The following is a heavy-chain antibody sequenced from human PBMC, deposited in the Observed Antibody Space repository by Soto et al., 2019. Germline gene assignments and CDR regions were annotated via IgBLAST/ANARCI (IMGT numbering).Heavy chain of an antibody. CDR1: GFTFSSYG. D-gene: IGHD3-22*01. Sequence: QVQLVESGGGVVQPGRSLRLYCAASGFTFSSYGMHWVRQAPGKGLEWVAVISYDGSNKYYADSVKGRFTISRDNSKNTLYLQMNSLRAEDTAVYYCAKFEDDSSGWGQGTLVTVSS. V-gene: IGHV3-30*18. J-gene: IGHJ4*02. CDR2: ISYDGSNK. CDR3: AKFEDDSSG.